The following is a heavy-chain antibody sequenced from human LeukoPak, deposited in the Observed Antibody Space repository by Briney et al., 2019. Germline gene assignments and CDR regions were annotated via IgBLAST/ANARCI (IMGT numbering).Heavy chain of an antibody. J-gene: IGHJ4*02. CDR1: GGTFSSYA. V-gene: IGHV1-69*13. CDR2: IIPIFGTA. D-gene: IGHD5-12*01. Sequence: ASVKVSCKASGGTFSSYAISWVRQAPGQGLEWMGGIIPIFGTANYAQKFQGRVTITADESTSTAYMELSSLRSDDTAVYYCARGVVATIDFDYWGQGTLVTVSS. CDR3: ARGVVATIDFDY.